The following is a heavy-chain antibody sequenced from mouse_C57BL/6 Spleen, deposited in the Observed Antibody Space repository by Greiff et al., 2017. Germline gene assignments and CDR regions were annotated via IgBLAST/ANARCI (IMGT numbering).Heavy chain of an antibody. V-gene: IGHV1-80*01. CDR1: GYAFSSYW. J-gene: IGHJ2*01. CDR3: ARGGSSGYVDY. D-gene: IGHD3-2*02. Sequence: VQLQQSGAELVKPGASVKISCKASGYAFSSYWMNWVKQRPGTGLEWIGQIYPGDGDTNYNGKFKGKATLTADKSSSTAYMQLSSLTSEDSAVYFCARGGSSGYVDYWGQGTTLTVSS. CDR2: IYPGDGDT.